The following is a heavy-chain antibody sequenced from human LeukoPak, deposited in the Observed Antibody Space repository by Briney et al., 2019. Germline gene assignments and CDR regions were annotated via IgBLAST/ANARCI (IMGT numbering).Heavy chain of an antibody. Sequence: SETLSLTCTVSGGSISSGSYYWSWIRQPAGKGLEWIGRIYTSGSTNYNPSLKSRVTISVDTSKNQFSLKLSSVTAADTAVYYCAREYGDYGYYYYYYMDVWGKGTTVTISS. D-gene: IGHD4-17*01. V-gene: IGHV4-61*02. J-gene: IGHJ6*03. CDR2: IYTSGST. CDR1: GGSISSGSYY. CDR3: AREYGDYGYYYYYYMDV.